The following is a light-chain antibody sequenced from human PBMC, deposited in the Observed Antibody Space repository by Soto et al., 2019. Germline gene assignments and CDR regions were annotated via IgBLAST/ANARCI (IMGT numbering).Light chain of an antibody. Sequence: EIVLTQSPDTLSLSPGERATLSCMARTSLIASCLTWYQQKPGQAPRLLIYGVSNRATGIQDRFSGSGYGTDFTLTISRLEPEDFAVYYCHQYGSSPRTFGQGTKVEIK. V-gene: IGKV3-20*01. CDR3: HQYGSSPRT. CDR2: GVS. J-gene: IGKJ1*01. CDR1: TSLIASC.